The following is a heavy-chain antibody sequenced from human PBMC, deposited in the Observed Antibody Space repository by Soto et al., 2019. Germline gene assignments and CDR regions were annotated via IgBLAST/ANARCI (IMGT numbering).Heavy chain of an antibody. CDR1: GDTFNSYL. CDR3: ARESRGAKWADP. Sequence: QVQLVQSGAEVKRPGSSVKVSCESSGDTFNSYLISWVRQAPGQGLEWMGGIIPIIRVTHYAQRFQGRVTISALSSIGTAYMELTNLAFEDKALYYCARESRGAKWADPWGQGTLVTVSS. J-gene: IGHJ5*02. CDR2: IIPIIRVT. V-gene: IGHV1-69*17. D-gene: IGHD1-26*01.